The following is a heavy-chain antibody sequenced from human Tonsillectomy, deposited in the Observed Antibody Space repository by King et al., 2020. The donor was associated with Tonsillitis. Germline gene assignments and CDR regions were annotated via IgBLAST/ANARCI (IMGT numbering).Heavy chain of an antibody. Sequence: VQLVQSGAEVKKPGSSVKVSCKASGGTFSNYAISWVRQAPGQGLEWMGGIITIFGTANYAQKFQGRVTITADESTSTAHMELSSLRSEDTAVYYCARVTTVSTIRFDVWGQGTTVTVSS. V-gene: IGHV1-69*01. CDR1: GGTFSNYA. CDR2: IITIFGTA. CDR3: ARVTTVSTIRFDV. D-gene: IGHD4-11*01. J-gene: IGHJ6*02.